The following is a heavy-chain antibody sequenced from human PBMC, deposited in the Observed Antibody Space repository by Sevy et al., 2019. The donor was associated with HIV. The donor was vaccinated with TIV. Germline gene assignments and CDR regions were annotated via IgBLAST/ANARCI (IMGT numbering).Heavy chain of an antibody. V-gene: IGHV4-34*01. CDR3: ARHPGIAAAGPFDP. CDR1: GGSFSGYY. J-gene: IGHJ5*02. Sequence: SETLSLTCAVYGGSFSGYYWSWIRQPPGKGLEWIGEINHSGSTNYNPSLKSRVTTSVDTSKNQFSLKLSSVTAADTAVYYCARHPGIAAAGPFDPWGQGTLVTVSS. CDR2: INHSGST. D-gene: IGHD6-13*01.